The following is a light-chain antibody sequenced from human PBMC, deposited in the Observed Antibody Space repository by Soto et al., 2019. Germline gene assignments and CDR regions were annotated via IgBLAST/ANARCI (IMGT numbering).Light chain of an antibody. Sequence: DIVMTQSPDSLAVSLGERATINCKSSQSVLYSSNNKNYLAWYQQKPGQPPKLLIYWASTRESGVPDRFSGSGSGTDFTLTISSLQAEDVAVYYCQQYHSYPYTFGQGTKVDI. CDR2: WAS. CDR1: QSVLYSSNNKNY. J-gene: IGKJ2*01. CDR3: QQYHSYPYT. V-gene: IGKV4-1*01.